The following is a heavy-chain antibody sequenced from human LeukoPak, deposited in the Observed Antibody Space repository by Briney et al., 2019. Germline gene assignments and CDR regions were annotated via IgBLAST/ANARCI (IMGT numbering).Heavy chain of an antibody. V-gene: IGHV3-23*01. Sequence: GGSLRLSCAASGFTFSSYEMNWVRQAPGKGLEWVSSISGSGGSTYYADSLKGRFTISRDSARHTLYLQMNGLRAEDTAVYYCAKIAEASESYFTSPFDFWGQGTLVTVSS. CDR3: AKIAEASESYFTSPFDF. D-gene: IGHD3-10*01. CDR2: ISGSGGST. J-gene: IGHJ4*02. CDR1: GFTFSSYE.